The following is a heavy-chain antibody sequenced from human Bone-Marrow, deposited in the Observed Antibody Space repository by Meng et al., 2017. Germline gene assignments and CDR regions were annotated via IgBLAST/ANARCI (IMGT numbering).Heavy chain of an antibody. D-gene: IGHD3-3*01. J-gene: IGHJ6*02. V-gene: IGHV3-11*01. CDR2: ISNSGSSI. Sequence: GESPKISCAASGFTCSDYYMSWIRQAPGKGLEWVVYISNSGSSIYYADSVKGRFTISRDNAKNSLYLQMSSLRAEDTAVYYCARGGNFWRGFYSSSYYDYGMDVWGQGTTVTVSS. CDR1: GFTCSDYY. CDR3: ARGGNFWRGFYSSSYYDYGMDV.